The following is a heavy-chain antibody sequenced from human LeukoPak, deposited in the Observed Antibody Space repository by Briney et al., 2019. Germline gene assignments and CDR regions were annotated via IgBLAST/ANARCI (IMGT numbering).Heavy chain of an antibody. D-gene: IGHD2/OR15-2a*01. CDR3: ARVRGFRRHIDY. V-gene: IGHV4-4*07. J-gene: IGHJ4*02. CDR1: GGSISNYY. CDR2: IYSSGST. Sequence: PSETLSLTCTVSGGSISNYYWSWIRQPAGKGLEWIGRIYSSGSTNYIKSLESRVTMSVDTSKNQFSLNLISVTAADTAVYYCARVRGFRRHIDYWGQGTLVTVSS.